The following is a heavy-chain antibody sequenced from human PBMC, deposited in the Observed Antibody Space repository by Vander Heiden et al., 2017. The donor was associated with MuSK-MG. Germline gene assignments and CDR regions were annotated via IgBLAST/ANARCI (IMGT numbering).Heavy chain of an antibody. CDR3: ARDWFYSGYPTYYFDY. D-gene: IGHD5-12*01. Sequence: PGRSLRLSCAASGFTFSSYGMHWVRQAPGKGPEWGAVIWYDGSNKYYADSVKGRFTISRDNSKNTLYLQMNSLRAEDTAVYYCARDWFYSGYPTYYFDYWGQGTLVTVSS. V-gene: IGHV3-33*01. CDR2: IWYDGSNK. CDR1: GFTFSSYG. J-gene: IGHJ4*02.